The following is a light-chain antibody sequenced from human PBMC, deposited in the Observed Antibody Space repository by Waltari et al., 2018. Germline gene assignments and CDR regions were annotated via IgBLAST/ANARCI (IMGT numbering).Light chain of an antibody. CDR1: RSDVGGYNY. J-gene: IGLJ2*01. CDR2: DVS. V-gene: IGLV2-11*01. CDR3: CSYAGSYTV. Sequence: QSALTQPRSVSGSPGPSVTISCTGTRSDVGGYNYVSWYQQHPGKAPKLMIYDVSKRPSGVPDRFSGSKSGNTASLTISGLQAEDEADYYCCSYAGSYTVFGGGTKLTVL.